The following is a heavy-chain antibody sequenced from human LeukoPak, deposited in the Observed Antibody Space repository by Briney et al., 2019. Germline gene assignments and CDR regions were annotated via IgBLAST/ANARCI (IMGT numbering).Heavy chain of an antibody. CDR1: GGTFSSYA. D-gene: IGHD6-6*01. CDR3: ARYSSSSDYFDY. Sequence: EASVKVSCKASGGTFSSYAISWVRQAPGQGLEWMGGIIPIFGTANYAQKFQGRVTITTDESTSTAYMELSSLRSEDTAVYYCARYSSSSDYFDYWGQGTLVTVSS. V-gene: IGHV1-69*05. J-gene: IGHJ4*02. CDR2: IIPIFGTA.